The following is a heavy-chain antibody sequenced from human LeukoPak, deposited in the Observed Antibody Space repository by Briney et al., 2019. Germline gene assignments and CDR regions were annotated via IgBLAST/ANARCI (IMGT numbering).Heavy chain of an antibody. V-gene: IGHV4-39*07. CDR1: GGSFSSSSYY. CDR2: IYYSGST. D-gene: IGHD6-13*01. J-gene: IGHJ6*03. CDR3: ARRAAAGTSSGWKYYYYMDV. Sequence: SETLSLTCTVSGGSFSSSSYYWGWIRQPRGKGLEWIGSIYYSGSTYYNPSLKSRVTISVDTSKNQFSLKLSSVTAADTAVYYCARRAAAGTSSGWKYYYYMDVWGKGTTVTVSS.